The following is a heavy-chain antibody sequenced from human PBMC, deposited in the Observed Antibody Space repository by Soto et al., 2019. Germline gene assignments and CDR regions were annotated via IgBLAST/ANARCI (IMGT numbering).Heavy chain of an antibody. CDR2: TYHSGNT. V-gene: IGHV4-30-2*01. CDR1: GDTISTGGYT. Sequence: PSETLSLTCDVSGDTISTGGYTWAWIRQPPGKALEWIGHTYHSGNTYYNPSLKSRVTISVDRSKNQFSLKLSSVTAADTAVYYCARLGGAAATASYIWGQGTMVTVSS. CDR3: ARLGGAAATASYI. D-gene: IGHD2-15*01. J-gene: IGHJ3*02.